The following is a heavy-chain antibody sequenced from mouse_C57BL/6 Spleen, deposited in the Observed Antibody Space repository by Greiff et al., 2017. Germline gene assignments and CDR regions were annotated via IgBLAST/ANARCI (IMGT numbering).Heavy chain of an antibody. Sequence: EVQLVESEGGLVQPGSSMKLSCTASGFTFSDYYMAWVRQVPEKGLEWVANINYDGSSTYYLDSLKSRFIISRDNAKNILYLQMSSLKSEDTATYYCARVRDYDELDYWGQGTTLTVSS. D-gene: IGHD2-4*01. CDR1: GFTFSDYY. CDR3: ARVRDYDELDY. CDR2: INYDGSST. V-gene: IGHV5-16*01. J-gene: IGHJ2*01.